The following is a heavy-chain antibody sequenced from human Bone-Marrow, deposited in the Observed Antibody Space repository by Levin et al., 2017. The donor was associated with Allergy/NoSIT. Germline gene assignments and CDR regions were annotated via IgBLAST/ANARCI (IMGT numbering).Heavy chain of an antibody. CDR3: ARKYSSAWCFDY. Sequence: AGGSLRLSCAASGFTFSNYGMTWVRQAPGKGLEWVANIKQDGTEKNYVDSVKGRFTISRDNANNALHLQMSSLRVEDTAVYFCARKYSSAWCFDYWGQGLLVAVSS. J-gene: IGHJ4*02. D-gene: IGHD6-19*01. V-gene: IGHV3-7*01. CDR2: IKQDGTEK. CDR1: GFTFSNYG.